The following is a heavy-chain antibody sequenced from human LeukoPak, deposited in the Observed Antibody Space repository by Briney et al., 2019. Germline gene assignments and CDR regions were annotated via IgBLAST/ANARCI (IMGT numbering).Heavy chain of an antibody. V-gene: IGHV3-30*04. Sequence: GGSLRLSCAASGFTFSSYAMHWVRQAPGKGLEWVAVISYDGSNKYYADSVKGRFTISRDNSKNTLYLQMNSLGAEDTAVYYCAREFRLWSGYSRETTHNWFDPWGQGTLVTVSS. D-gene: IGHD3-3*01. J-gene: IGHJ5*02. CDR3: AREFRLWSGYSRETTHNWFDP. CDR2: ISYDGSNK. CDR1: GFTFSSYA.